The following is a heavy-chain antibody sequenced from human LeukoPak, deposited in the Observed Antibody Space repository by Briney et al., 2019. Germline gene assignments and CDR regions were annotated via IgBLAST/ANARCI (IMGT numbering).Heavy chain of an antibody. CDR1: GFTFGSYA. V-gene: IGHV3-30-3*01. CDR3: ARGDTRGYYYRFFDY. D-gene: IGHD3-22*01. CDR2: ISYDGSNK. Sequence: PGGSLRLSCAASGFTFGSYAMHWVRQAPGKGLEWVAIISYDGSNKYYADSVKGRFTISRDNSKNTLYLQMNSLRAEDSAVYYCARGDTRGYYYRFFDYWGQGTLVTVSS. J-gene: IGHJ4*02.